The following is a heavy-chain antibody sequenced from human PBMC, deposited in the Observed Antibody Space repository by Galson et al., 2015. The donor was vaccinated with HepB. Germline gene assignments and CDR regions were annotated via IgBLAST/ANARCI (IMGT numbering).Heavy chain of an antibody. J-gene: IGHJ3*01. V-gene: IGHV3-9*01. Sequence: SLRLSCAASGFTFDNFAMHWVRQVPGQGLEWVSGLSWNRGSYGCADSVKGRFTISRDNSKNSLYLQMNSLRPEDTAVYYCAKDRWDLLRMGAFDVWGQGTLVTVSS. CDR3: AKDRWDLLRMGAFDV. D-gene: IGHD2-8*01. CDR1: GFTFDNFA. CDR2: LSWNRGSY.